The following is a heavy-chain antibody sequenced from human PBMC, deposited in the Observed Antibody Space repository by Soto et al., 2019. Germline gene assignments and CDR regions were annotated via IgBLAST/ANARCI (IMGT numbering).Heavy chain of an antibody. CDR1: GGTFSSYA. D-gene: IGHD5-12*01. V-gene: IGHV1-69*13. CDR3: ARMKRYGYNFGEFDY. CDR2: IIPIFGTA. J-gene: IGHJ4*02. Sequence: SVKVSCKASGGTFSSYAISWVRQAPGQGLEWMGGIIPIFGTANYAQKFQDRVTITADESTSTAYMELSSLRSEDTAVYYCARMKRYGYNFGEFDYWGQGTLVTVSS.